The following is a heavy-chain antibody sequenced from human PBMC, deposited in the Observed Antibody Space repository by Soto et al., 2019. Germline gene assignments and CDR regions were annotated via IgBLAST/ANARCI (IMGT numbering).Heavy chain of an antibody. Sequence: SETLSLTCAVYGGSFSGYYWSWIRQPPGKGLEWIGEINHSGSTNYNPSLKSRVTISVDTSKNQFSLKLSSVTAADTAVYYCARAFVADYGDYAYYFDYWGQGTLVTVSS. J-gene: IGHJ4*02. CDR3: ARAFVADYGDYAYYFDY. CDR2: INHSGST. CDR1: GGSFSGYY. V-gene: IGHV4-34*01. D-gene: IGHD4-17*01.